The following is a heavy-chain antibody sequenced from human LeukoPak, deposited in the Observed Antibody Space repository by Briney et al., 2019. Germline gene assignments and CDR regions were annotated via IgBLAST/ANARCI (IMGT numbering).Heavy chain of an antibody. Sequence: ASVKASCMASGYTFTSYGISWVRQAPGQGLEWMGWISAYNGNTNYAQKLQGRVTMTTDTSTSTAYMELRSLRSDDTAVYYCARDGYSYGIWAYYFDYWGQGTLVTVSS. CDR2: ISAYNGNT. J-gene: IGHJ4*02. V-gene: IGHV1-18*01. CDR3: ARDGYSYGIWAYYFDY. D-gene: IGHD5-18*01. CDR1: GYTFTSYG.